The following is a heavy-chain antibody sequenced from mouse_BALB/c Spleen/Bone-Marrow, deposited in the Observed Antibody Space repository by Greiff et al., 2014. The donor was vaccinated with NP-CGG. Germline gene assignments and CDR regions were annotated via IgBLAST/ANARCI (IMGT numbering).Heavy chain of an antibody. J-gene: IGHJ2*01. CDR3: ARYYYGYYFAY. V-gene: IGHV14-3*02. Sequence: VQLQQPGVELFESGTSVKLSCTASGFNIKDTFMHWVKQRPEQGLEWIGRIDPANGNTKYDPNFQGKATITADTSSNTAYLQISSLTSEDTAVYYCARYYYGYYFAYWGQGTMLTVSS. CDR1: GFNIKDTF. D-gene: IGHD1-2*01. CDR2: IDPANGNT.